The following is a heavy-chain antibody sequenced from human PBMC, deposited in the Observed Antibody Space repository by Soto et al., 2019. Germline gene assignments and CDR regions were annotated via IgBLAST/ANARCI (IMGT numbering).Heavy chain of an antibody. D-gene: IGHD6-13*01. V-gene: IGHV1-69*04. Sequence: GSLVKVACTASGGTFSSYTISWVRQAPGQGLEWMGRIIPILGIANYAQKFQGRVTITADKSTSTAYMELSSLRSEDTAVYYCARDHSWYFDYWGQGTLVTVSS. CDR1: GGTFSSYT. J-gene: IGHJ4*02. CDR2: IIPILGIA. CDR3: ARDHSWYFDY.